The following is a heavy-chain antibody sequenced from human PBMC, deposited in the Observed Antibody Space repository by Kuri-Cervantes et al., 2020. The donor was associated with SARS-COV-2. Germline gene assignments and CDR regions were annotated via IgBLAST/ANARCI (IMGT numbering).Heavy chain of an antibody. CDR3: ARVDGDYYDAFDI. Sequence: GSLRLSCAVSGGSISSSSYYWGWIRQPPGKGLEWIGSNYYSGSTYYNPSLKSRVTIAVDTSKNQFSLKLRSVTAAATAVYYCARVDGDYYDAFDIWGQGTMVTVSS. D-gene: IGHD4-17*01. CDR2: NYYSGST. CDR1: GGSISSSSYY. V-gene: IGHV4-39*01. J-gene: IGHJ3*02.